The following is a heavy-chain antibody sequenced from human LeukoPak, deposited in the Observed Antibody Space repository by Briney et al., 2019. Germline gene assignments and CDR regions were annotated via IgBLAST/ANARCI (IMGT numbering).Heavy chain of an antibody. J-gene: IGHJ4*02. Sequence: ASVKVSCKASGGTFSSYAISWVRQAPGQGLEWMGRIIPILGIANYAQKFQGRVTITADESTSTAYMELSSLRSEDTAVYYCASQDSYYFDYWGQGTLVTVSS. CDR3: ASQDSYYFDY. V-gene: IGHV1-69*04. CDR2: IIPILGIA. D-gene: IGHD5-18*01. CDR1: GGTFSSYA.